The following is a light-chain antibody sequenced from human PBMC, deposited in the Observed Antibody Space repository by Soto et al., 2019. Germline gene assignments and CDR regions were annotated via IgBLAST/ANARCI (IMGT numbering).Light chain of an antibody. J-gene: IGLJ3*02. Sequence: QSALTQPASVSGSPGQSITISCTGTSSNIGTYNLVSWYQQHPGKAPKLMIYEGSKRPSGVSNRFSGSRSGNTASLTISGLQAEDEADYYCCSFALSSTSVFGGGTKLTVL. V-gene: IGLV2-23*01. CDR2: EGS. CDR1: SSNIGTYNL. CDR3: CSFALSSTSV.